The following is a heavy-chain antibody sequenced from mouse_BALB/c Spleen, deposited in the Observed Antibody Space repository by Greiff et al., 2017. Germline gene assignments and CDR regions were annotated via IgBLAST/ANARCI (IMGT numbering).Heavy chain of an antibody. D-gene: IGHD1-1*01. V-gene: IGHV3-6*02. J-gene: IGHJ3*01. CDR1: GYSFTSGYY. CDR3: AREDYYGSSGAY. Sequence: EVQLQESGLGLVKPSQFLSLTCSVTGYSFTSGYYWHWIRQFPGNQLEWMGYISYDGSNNYNPSLKNRISITRDTSKNQFFLKLNSVTTEDTATYDCAREDYYGSSGAYWGQGTLVTVSA. CDR2: ISYDGSN.